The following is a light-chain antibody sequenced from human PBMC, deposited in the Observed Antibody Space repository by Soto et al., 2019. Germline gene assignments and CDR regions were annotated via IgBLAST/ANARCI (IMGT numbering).Light chain of an antibody. CDR2: DAS. J-gene: IGKJ1*01. V-gene: IGKV3-15*01. Sequence: EVVLTQSPATLSVSPGDRATLSCRASQYIGSAVAWYHQKSGQAPRLLIFDASIRVPTTPARFSGSVSGTEFTLTISSLESEVFAMYFCQQYGDRPRPFGQGTKGDXK. CDR1: QYIGSA. CDR3: QQYGDRPRP.